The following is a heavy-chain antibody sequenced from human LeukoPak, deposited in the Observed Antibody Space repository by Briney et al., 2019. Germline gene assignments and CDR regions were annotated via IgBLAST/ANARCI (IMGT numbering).Heavy chain of an antibody. CDR3: AREGGGYSRNNWFDP. V-gene: IGHV4-59*01. J-gene: IGHJ5*02. D-gene: IGHD2-2*03. CDR2: IYYSGST. Sequence: SETLSLTCTVSGGSISSYYWSWIRQPPGKGLEWIGYIYYSGSTNYNPSLKSRVTISADTSKNQFSLKLSSVTAADTAVYYCAREGGGYSRNNWFDPWGQGTLVTVSS. CDR1: GGSISSYY.